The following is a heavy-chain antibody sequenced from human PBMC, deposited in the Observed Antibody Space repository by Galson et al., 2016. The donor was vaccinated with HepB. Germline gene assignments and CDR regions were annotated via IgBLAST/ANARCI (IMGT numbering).Heavy chain of an antibody. CDR1: NYSFPHFG. CDR3: ARHNWCDY. J-gene: IGHJ5*01. Sequence: SVKVSCKASNYSFPHFGITWVRQAPGQGLEWMGWIIPHNGDANYAQKFQDRVTMTADTSTSTAYMELSSLTSDDTAVYFCARHNWCDYWGQGTLVTVSS. CDR2: IIPHNGDA. V-gene: IGHV1-18*01.